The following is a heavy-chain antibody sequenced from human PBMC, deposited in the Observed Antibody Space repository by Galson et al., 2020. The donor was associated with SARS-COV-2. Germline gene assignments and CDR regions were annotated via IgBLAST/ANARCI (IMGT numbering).Heavy chain of an antibody. Sequence: KIGESLKISCAASGFTFSSYSMNWVRQAPGKGLEWVSSISSSSSYIYYADSVKGRFTISRDNAKNSLYLQMNSLRAEDTAVYYCARGMRGYSGYDPRGGRFDPWGQGTLVTVSS. D-gene: IGHD5-12*01. V-gene: IGHV3-21*01. CDR1: GFTFSSYS. J-gene: IGHJ5*02. CDR2: ISSSSSYI. CDR3: ARGMRGYSGYDPRGGRFDP.